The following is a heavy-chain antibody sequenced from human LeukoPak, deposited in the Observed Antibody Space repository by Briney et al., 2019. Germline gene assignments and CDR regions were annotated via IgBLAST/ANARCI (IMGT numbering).Heavy chain of an antibody. CDR2: IRYDGSNK. D-gene: IGHD2-2*01. Sequence: GGSLRLSCAASGFTFSSYGMHWVRQAPGKGLEWVAFIRYDGSNKYYAGSVKGRFTISRDNSKNTLYLQMNSLRAEDTAVYYCAKTPDCSSTSCYYYYYMDVWGKGTTVTVSS. V-gene: IGHV3-30*02. CDR1: GFTFSSYG. CDR3: AKTPDCSSTSCYYYYYMDV. J-gene: IGHJ6*03.